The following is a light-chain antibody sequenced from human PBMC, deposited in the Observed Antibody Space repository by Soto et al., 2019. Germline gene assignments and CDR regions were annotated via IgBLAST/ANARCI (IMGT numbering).Light chain of an antibody. Sequence: QSVLTQPPSVSGAPGQRVTISCSGTSSNVGAGYNVHWYQQLPGTAPKLLIYSNRKRPSGVPDRFSGSKSGTSASLAITGLQAEDEGDYYCQSYDGSLSGSIFGGGTKLTVL. V-gene: IGLV1-40*01. CDR2: SNR. CDR1: SSNVGAGYN. J-gene: IGLJ2*01. CDR3: QSYDGSLSGSI.